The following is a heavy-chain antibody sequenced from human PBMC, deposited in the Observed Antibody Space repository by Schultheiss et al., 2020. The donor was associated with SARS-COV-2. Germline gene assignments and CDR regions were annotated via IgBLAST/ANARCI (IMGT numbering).Heavy chain of an antibody. CDR2: IYYSGST. CDR3: ARSSYEYGSFDH. CDR1: GGSISNGAYY. D-gene: IGHD2-2*01. Sequence: SETLSLTCTVSGGSISNGAYYWGWIRQPPGKGLEWIGSIYYSGSTYYNPSLKSRVTISVDTSKNQFSLNLRSVTAADTAVYYCARSSYEYGSFDHWGQGALVTVSS. J-gene: IGHJ4*02. V-gene: IGHV4-39*07.